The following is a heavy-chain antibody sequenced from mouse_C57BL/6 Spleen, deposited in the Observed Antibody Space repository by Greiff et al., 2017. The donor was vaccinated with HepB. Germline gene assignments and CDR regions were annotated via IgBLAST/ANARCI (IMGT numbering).Heavy chain of an antibody. CDR2: IDPENGDT. J-gene: IGHJ3*01. CDR1: GFNIKDDY. Sequence: DVKLQESGAELVRPGASVKLSCTASGFNIKDDYMHWVKQRPEQGLEWIGWIDPENGDTEYASKFQGKATITADTSSNTAYLQLSSLTSEDTAVYYCTNDYDERTWFAYWGQGTLVTVSA. D-gene: IGHD2-4*01. CDR3: TNDYDERTWFAY. V-gene: IGHV14-4*01.